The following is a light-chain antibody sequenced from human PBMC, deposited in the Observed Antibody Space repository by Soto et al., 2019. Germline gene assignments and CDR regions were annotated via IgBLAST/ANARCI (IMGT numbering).Light chain of an antibody. CDR1: QSVRSS. V-gene: IGKV3-20*01. CDR2: GAS. CDR3: QQYDSSPPRWT. Sequence: DIVMTQSPGTLSVSPGERATLFCRASQSVRSSLAWYQQKPGQAPRLFIYGASSRATGIPDRFSGSGSGTDFTLTISRLEPEDFAMYYCQQYDSSPPRWTFGQGTKVDIK. J-gene: IGKJ1*01.